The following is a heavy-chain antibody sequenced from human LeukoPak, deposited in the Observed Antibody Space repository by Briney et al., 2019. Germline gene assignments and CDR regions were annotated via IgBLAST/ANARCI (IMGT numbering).Heavy chain of an antibody. CDR2: ITGSGDTT. CDR3: AKWGDYDILTGYYVSDF. Sequence: PGGSLRLSCAGSGCIFRNYAMSWVRQAPGKGLEWVSAITGSGDTTYYADSVKGRFTISRDNSKNTLYVEMNTLRAEDTAVYYCAKWGDYDILTGYYVSDFWGQGTLVTVSS. V-gene: IGHV3-23*01. CDR1: GCIFRNYA. J-gene: IGHJ4*02. D-gene: IGHD3-9*01.